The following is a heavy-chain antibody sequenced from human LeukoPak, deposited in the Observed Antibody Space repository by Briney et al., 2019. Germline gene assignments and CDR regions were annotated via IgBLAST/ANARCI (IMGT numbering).Heavy chain of an antibody. CDR3: ANGKGYFEF. V-gene: IGHV3-23*01. CDR2: ISGTGGST. D-gene: IGHD3-9*01. CDR1: GLSFSSSA. J-gene: IGHJ4*02. Sequence: GGSLRPSCTASGLSFSSSAMSWVRQAPGKGLEWVSAISGTGGSTYYADTVKGRFTISRDNSKNTVYLQMKGLRAEDTAVYYCANGKGYFEFWGQGTLVTVSS.